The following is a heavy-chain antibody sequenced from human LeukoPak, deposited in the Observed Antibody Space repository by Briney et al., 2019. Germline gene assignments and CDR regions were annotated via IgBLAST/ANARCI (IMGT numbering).Heavy chain of an antibody. CDR1: GFTFSSYW. Sequence: PGGSLRLSCAASGFTFSSYWMSWVRQAPGKGLEWLPTISKNGGKKYYVDSVKGRFTISRDNAKNSLYLQMNSLRAEDTAVYYCARDHYYYGSGSYKNYYGMDVWGQGTTVTVSS. D-gene: IGHD3-10*01. CDR2: ISKNGGKK. J-gene: IGHJ6*02. V-gene: IGHV3-7*01. CDR3: ARDHYYYGSGSYKNYYGMDV.